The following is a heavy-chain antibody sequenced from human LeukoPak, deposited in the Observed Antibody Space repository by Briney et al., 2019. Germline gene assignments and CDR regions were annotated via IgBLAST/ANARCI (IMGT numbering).Heavy chain of an antibody. CDR2: IIPMFGTA. J-gene: IGHJ4*02. V-gene: IGHV1-69*05. CDR3: AREGDYGGIEGY. CDR1: GGTFSSYA. Sequence: SSVKVSCKASGGTFSSYAINWVRQAPGQGLEWMGGIIPMFGTANYAQRFQGRVTITTDESTSTAYMELSSLRSEDTAVYYCAREGDYGGIEGYWGQGTLVTVSS. D-gene: IGHD4-23*01.